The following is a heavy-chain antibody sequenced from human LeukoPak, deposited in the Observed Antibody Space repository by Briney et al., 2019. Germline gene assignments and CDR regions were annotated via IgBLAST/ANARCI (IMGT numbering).Heavy chain of an antibody. V-gene: IGHV3-66*01. CDR2: IYSGGST. D-gene: IGHD5-12*01. J-gene: IGHJ3*02. CDR3: ARDLGYSAYATVRGYAVDI. Sequence: HSGGSLRLSCAASGFTVSTNYMSWVRQAPGKGLEWVSIIYSGGSTYYADSVKGRFTISRDISQNTLYLQMNSLRAEDTAVYYCARDLGYSAYATVRGYAVDIWGQGTMVTVSS. CDR1: GFTVSTNY.